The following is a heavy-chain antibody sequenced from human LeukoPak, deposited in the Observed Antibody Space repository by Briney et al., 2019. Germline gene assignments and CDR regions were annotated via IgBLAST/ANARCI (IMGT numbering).Heavy chain of an antibody. J-gene: IGHJ3*02. D-gene: IGHD3-3*01. CDR1: GFTFNDYA. Sequence: GGSLRLSCAASGFTFNDYAMHWVRHAPGKGLEWVSGISWSSDNIGYADSVKGRFTISRDNAKNSLYLQMNSLRAEDTAVYYCAKGGGIGYDFWSGSVDAFDIWGQGTMVTVSS. CDR3: AKGGGIGYDFWSGSVDAFDI. V-gene: IGHV3-9*01. CDR2: ISWSSDNI.